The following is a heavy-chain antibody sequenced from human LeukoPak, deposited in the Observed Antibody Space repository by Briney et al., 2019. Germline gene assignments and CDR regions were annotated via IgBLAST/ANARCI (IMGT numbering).Heavy chain of an antibody. CDR3: ARDSSDIRSLIAH. J-gene: IGHJ1*01. Sequence: ASVKVSCKASGYTFTSYAMHWVRQAPGQRLEWMGWINAGNGNTKYSQKFQGRVTITRDASASTAYMELSSLRSEDTAVYYCARDSSDIRSLIAHWGQGTLVTVSS. CDR2: INAGNGNT. D-gene: IGHD2-15*01. CDR1: GYTFTSYA. V-gene: IGHV1-3*01.